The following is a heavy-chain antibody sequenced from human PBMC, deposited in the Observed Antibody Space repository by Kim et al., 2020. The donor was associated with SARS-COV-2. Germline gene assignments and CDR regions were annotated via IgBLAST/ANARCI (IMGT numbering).Heavy chain of an antibody. D-gene: IGHD3-22*01. CDR2: IYTSGST. CDR3: AREGLYYYDSSGYYYPFDY. J-gene: IGHJ4*02. CDR1: GGSISSYY. V-gene: IGHV4-4*07. Sequence: SETLSLTCTVSGGSISSYYWSWIRQPAGKGLEWIGRIYTSGSTNYNPSLKSRVTMSVDTSKNQFSLKLSSVTAADTAVYYCAREGLYYYDSSGYYYPFDYWGQGTLVTVSS.